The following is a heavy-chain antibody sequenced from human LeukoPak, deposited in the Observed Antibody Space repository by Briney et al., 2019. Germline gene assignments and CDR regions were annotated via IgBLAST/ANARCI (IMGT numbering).Heavy chain of an antibody. V-gene: IGHV4-30-2*01. CDR2: IYHSGST. Sequence: SETLSLTCTVSGGSISSGGYYWSWIRQPPGKGLEWIGYIYHSGSTYYNPSLKSRVTISVDTSKNQFSLKLSSVTAADTAVYYCARDWKKSGSYGYYFDYWGQGTLVTVSS. D-gene: IGHD1-26*01. CDR3: ARDWKKSGSYGYYFDY. CDR1: GGSISSGGYY. J-gene: IGHJ4*02.